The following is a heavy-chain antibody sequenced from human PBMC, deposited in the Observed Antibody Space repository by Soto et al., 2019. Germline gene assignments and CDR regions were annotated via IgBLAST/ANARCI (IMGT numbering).Heavy chain of an antibody. CDR3: ARGVTVGRGPIIIVYYFGY. CDR2: IYHTGGT. CDR1: GGSISSDYW. V-gene: IGHV4-4*02. Sequence: SETLSLTCAVSGGSISSDYWWIWVRQAPGKGLEWIGEIYHTGGTNSNPSLESRVTISVDRSKNEFSGKLNSLTAEDTAVYSCARGVTVGRGPIIIVYYFGYWGQGTLVTVS. J-gene: IGHJ4*02. D-gene: IGHD3-10*01.